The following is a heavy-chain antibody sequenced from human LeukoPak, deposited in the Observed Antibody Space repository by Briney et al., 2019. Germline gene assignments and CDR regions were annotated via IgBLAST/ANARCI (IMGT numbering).Heavy chain of an antibody. D-gene: IGHD4-11*01. Sequence: SVKVSCKASVFTFTHPAMQWVRQARRHRLEWAGWIFVGSVNTKYAQKVQERVTTTRDMSTSTAYMELSSLRSEDTAVYYCAAAPLKDRDYIAPRICYYYGMDVWGQGTTVTVSS. CDR1: VFTFTHPA. CDR2: IFVGSVNT. V-gene: IGHV1-58*02. CDR3: AAAPLKDRDYIAPRICYYYGMDV. J-gene: IGHJ6*02.